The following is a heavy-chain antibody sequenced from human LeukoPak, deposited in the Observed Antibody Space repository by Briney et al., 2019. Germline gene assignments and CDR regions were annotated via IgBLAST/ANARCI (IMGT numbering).Heavy chain of an antibody. CDR3: AKDFRGSGYFFDY. D-gene: IGHD7-27*01. Sequence: GGSLRLSCAASGFTFSSFAMSWVRQAPGKGREWVSAISGSGDNTFYADSVRGRFTISRDNSKNILYLQMSGLRGEDTAIYYCAKDFRGSGYFFDYWGQGTLVTVSS. CDR2: ISGSGDNT. CDR1: GFTFSSFA. V-gene: IGHV3-23*01. J-gene: IGHJ4*02.